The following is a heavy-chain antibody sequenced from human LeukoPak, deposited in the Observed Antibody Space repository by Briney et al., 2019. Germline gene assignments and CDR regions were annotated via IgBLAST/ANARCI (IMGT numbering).Heavy chain of an antibody. J-gene: IGHJ4*02. V-gene: IGHV3-23*01. Sequence: GGSLRLSCAASGFTFSSYAMSWVRQAPGKGREWGSAISGSGGSTYYADSVKGRFTISRDNSKNTLYLQMNSLRAEDTAVYYCAKDLSSSWYSLPGYWGQGTLVTVSS. CDR3: AKDLSSSWYSLPGY. D-gene: IGHD6-13*01. CDR2: ISGSGGST. CDR1: GFTFSSYA.